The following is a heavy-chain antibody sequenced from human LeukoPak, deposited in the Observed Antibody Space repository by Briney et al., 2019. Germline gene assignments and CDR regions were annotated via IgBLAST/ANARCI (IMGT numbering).Heavy chain of an antibody. CDR3: ARDSAYYDIFQH. Sequence: ASAKVSCKASGYTFTSYYMHWVRQALGQRLEWMRIINPSGGSTSYAQKFQGRVTMTRDTSTSTVYMELSSLRSEDTAVYYCARDSAYYDIFQHWGQGTLVTVSS. V-gene: IGHV1-46*01. CDR1: GYTFTSYY. J-gene: IGHJ1*01. D-gene: IGHD3-9*01. CDR2: INPSGGST.